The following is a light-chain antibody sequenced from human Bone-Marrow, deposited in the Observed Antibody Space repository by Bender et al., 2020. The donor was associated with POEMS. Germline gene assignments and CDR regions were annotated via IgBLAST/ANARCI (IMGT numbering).Light chain of an antibody. Sequence: QSALTQHASVSGSPGQSITISCTGTSSDVGGYNSVSWYQQHPGKAPKLMIYDVSYRSSGVSDRFSGSKSGNTASLTISVLQTEDEGDYYCKTDDNNLGGWVFGGETKMTVL. V-gene: IGLV2-14*03. CDR3: KTDDNNLGGWV. CDR2: DVS. J-gene: IGLJ3*02. CDR1: SSDVGGYNS.